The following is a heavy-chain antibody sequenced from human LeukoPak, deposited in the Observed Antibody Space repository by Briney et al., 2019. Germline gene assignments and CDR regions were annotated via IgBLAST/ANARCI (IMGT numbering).Heavy chain of an antibody. Sequence: ASVKVSCKASGYTFTSYGISWVRQAPGQGLEWMGWISAYNGNTNYAQKLQGRVTMTTDTSTSTAYMELRSLRSDDTAVYYCARATRSAIYYYYGMDVWGQGTTVTVSS. D-gene: IGHD3-16*01. CDR2: ISAYNGNT. CDR3: ARATRSAIYYYYGMDV. J-gene: IGHJ6*02. V-gene: IGHV1-18*01. CDR1: GYTFTSYG.